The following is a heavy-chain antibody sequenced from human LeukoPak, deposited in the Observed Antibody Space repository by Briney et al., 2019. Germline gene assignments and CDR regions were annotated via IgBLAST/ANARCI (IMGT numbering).Heavy chain of an antibody. CDR3: ARTSDGNWFDP. J-gene: IGHJ5*02. D-gene: IGHD1-26*01. V-gene: IGHV3-20*04. CDR1: GFTFDDYG. CDR2: INWNGGNT. Sequence: PGGSLRLSCAPSGFTFDDYGMSWVRQGPGKGLKWVSGINWNGGNTGYADSVKGRFTIFRDNAKNSLYLEMDSLRVEDTALYYCARTSDGNWFDPWGQGTLVTVSS.